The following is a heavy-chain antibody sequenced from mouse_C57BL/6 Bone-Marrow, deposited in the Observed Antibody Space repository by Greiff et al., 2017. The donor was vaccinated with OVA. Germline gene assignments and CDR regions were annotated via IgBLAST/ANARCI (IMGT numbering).Heavy chain of an antibody. V-gene: IGHV1-81*01. CDR1: GYTFTSYG. CDR2: IYPRSGNT. CDR3: ARWGYYGIGNDY. J-gene: IGHJ2*01. Sequence: VQLQQSGAELARPGASVKLSCTASGYTFTSYGISWVKQRTGQGLEWIGEIYPRSGNTYYNEKFKGKATLTADKSSSTAYMELRSLTSEDSAVYFCARWGYYGIGNDYWGKGTTLTVAS. D-gene: IGHD1-1*01.